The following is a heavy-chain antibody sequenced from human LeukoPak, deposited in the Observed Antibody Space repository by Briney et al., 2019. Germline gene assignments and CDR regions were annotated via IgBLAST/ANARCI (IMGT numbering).Heavy chain of an antibody. D-gene: IGHD3-22*01. CDR3: VKDLSYYDSSGYYRLFDS. CDR1: GFTFSSNA. J-gene: IGHJ4*02. V-gene: IGHV3-23*01. Sequence: GGSLRLSCAASGFTFSSNAMSWVRQAPGKGLEWVSAISDSGGYTTYYADSVKGRFTISRDNSRNTLYLQMSSLGAEDTAVYYCVKDLSYYDSSGYYRLFDSWGQGTLVTVSS. CDR2: ISDSGGYTT.